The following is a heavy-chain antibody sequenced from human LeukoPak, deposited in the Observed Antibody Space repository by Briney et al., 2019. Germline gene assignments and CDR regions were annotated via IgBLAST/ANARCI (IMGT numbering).Heavy chain of an antibody. CDR3: ARGSREWLLSTFDY. J-gene: IGHJ4*02. D-gene: IGHD3-3*01. CDR2: INPNSGGT. CDR1: GYTFTGYY. Sequence: ASVKVSCKASGYTFTGYYMHWVRQAPGQGHEWMGRINPNSGGTNYAQKFQGRVTMTRDTSISTAYMELSRLRSDDTAVYYCARGSREWLLSTFDYWGQGTLVTASS. V-gene: IGHV1-2*06.